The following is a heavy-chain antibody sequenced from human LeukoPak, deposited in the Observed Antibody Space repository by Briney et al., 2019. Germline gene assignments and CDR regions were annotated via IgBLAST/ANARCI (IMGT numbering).Heavy chain of an antibody. CDR1: RFTFSSFA. CDR2: ISGSDRHYIT. CDR3: AREKGGTSGVDY. V-gene: IGHV3-23*01. D-gene: IGHD4-23*01. Sequence: GGSLRLSCAASRFTFSSFAFSWVRQAPGTGLEWGSAISGSDRHYITFYTDSVKGRFTIPRDNSKNTVYLHMNSLRAGDSAVYYCAREKGGTSGVDYWGQGALVTVSS. J-gene: IGHJ4*02.